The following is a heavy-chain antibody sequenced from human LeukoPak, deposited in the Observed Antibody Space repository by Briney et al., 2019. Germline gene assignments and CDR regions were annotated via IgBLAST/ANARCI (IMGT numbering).Heavy chain of an antibody. CDR1: GISFNTAW. J-gene: IGHJ4*02. D-gene: IGHD6-6*01. CDR3: TTDRGIADRPLFDF. Sequence: GGSLRLSCAASGISFNTAWMSWVRQAPGKGRGRVGRIKSIKDGGTTDYTAPVMGRFTISRDASKTTLYLQMNSLKIEDTAVYYCTTDRGIADRPLFDFWGQGTLVRVSS. CDR2: IKSIKDGGTT. V-gene: IGHV3-15*01.